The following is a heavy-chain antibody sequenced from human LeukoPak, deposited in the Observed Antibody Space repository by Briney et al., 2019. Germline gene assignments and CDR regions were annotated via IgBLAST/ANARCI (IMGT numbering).Heavy chain of an antibody. CDR1: GGSISSGGYS. Sequence: SQTLSLTCAVSGGSISSGGYSWSWIRQPPGKGLEWIGYIYHSGSTYYNPSLKSRVTISVDRSKNQFSLKPSSVTAADTAVYYCASHFGYCSGGSCYRYFDYWGQGTLVTVSS. V-gene: IGHV4-30-2*01. CDR2: IYHSGST. J-gene: IGHJ4*02. CDR3: ASHFGYCSGGSCYRYFDY. D-gene: IGHD2-15*01.